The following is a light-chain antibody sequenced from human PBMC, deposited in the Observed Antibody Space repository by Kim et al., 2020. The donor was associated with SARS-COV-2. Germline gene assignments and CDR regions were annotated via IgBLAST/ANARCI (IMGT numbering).Light chain of an antibody. Sequence: DIVMTHSPLSLPVTPGEPASISCRSSQSLLHSNGYNYLDWYLQKPGQSPQLLIYLGSNRASGVPDRFSGSGSGTDFTLKISRVEAEDVGVYYCMQALQTGVYTFGQGTKLEI. CDR3: MQALQTGVYT. CDR1: QSLLHSNGYNY. J-gene: IGKJ2*01. V-gene: IGKV2-28*01. CDR2: LGS.